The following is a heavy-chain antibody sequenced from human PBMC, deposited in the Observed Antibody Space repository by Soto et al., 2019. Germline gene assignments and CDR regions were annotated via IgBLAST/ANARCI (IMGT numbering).Heavy chain of an antibody. V-gene: IGHV1-69*06. CDR3: ARIPNGGFPYPLKWLVTNNYYGMDV. CDR1: GGTFSSYA. D-gene: IGHD6-19*01. CDR2: IIPIFGTA. Sequence: SVKVSCKASGGTFSSYAISWVRQAPGQELEWMGGIIPIFGTANYAQKFQGRVTITADKSTSTAYMELSSLRSEDTAVYYCARIPNGGFPYPLKWLVTNNYYGMDVWGQGTTVTVSS. J-gene: IGHJ6*02.